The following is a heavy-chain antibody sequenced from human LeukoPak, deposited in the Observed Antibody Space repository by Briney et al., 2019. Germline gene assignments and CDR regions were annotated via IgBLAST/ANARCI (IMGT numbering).Heavy chain of an antibody. V-gene: IGHV3-23*01. CDR2: ISGSGGST. D-gene: IGHD6-19*01. J-gene: IGHJ2*01. CDR1: GFTFSSYA. CDR3: ARSYSSGPYWYFDL. Sequence: GGSLRLSCAASGFTFSSYAMSWVRQAPGKGLEWVSGISGSGGSTYYADSVKGRFTISRDNSKNTLYLQMNSLRAEDTAVYYCARSYSSGPYWYFDLWGRGTLVTVSS.